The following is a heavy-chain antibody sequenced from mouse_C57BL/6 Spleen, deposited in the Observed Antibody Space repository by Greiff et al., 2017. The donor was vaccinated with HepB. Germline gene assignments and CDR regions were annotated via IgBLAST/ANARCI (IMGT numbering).Heavy chain of an antibody. D-gene: IGHD2-4*01. CDR1: GFSLTSYG. Sequence: QVQLQQSGPGLVQPSQSLSITCTVSGFSLTSYGVHWVRQSPGKGLEWLGVIWRGGSTDYNAAFMSRLSITKDNSKSQVFFKMNSLQADDTAIYYCAKNSYYDYDRDYAMDYWGQGTSVTVSS. V-gene: IGHV2-5*01. J-gene: IGHJ4*01. CDR3: AKNSYYDYDRDYAMDY. CDR2: IWRGGST.